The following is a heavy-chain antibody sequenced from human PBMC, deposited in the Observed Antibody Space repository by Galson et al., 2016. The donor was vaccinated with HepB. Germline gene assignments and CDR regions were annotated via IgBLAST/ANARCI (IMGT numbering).Heavy chain of an antibody. CDR3: ARDYMRDYFDY. V-gene: IGHV3-30*03. J-gene: IGHJ4*02. Sequence: SLRLSCAASGFTVGDGDMTWVRQAPGKGLEWVAVISYDGSNKYYADSVKGRFTISRDTAKKTLYLQMNSLRAEDTAVYYCARDYMRDYFDYWGQGNLVTVSS. CDR2: ISYDGSNK. CDR1: GFTVGDGD.